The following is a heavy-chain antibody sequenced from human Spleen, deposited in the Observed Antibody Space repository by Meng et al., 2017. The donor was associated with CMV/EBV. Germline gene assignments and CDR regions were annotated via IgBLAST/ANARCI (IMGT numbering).Heavy chain of an antibody. Sequence: GGSLRLSCAASGFTFSSYAMNWVRQAPGKGLEWVSTINGNGVSTYYADSVKGRFTISRDGSNNALFLQMNSLRADDTAVYYCAQSYDFWSGHSVTFLFWGQGALVTVSS. CDR2: INGNGVST. CDR1: GFTFSSYA. J-gene: IGHJ4*02. D-gene: IGHD3-3*01. V-gene: IGHV3-23*01. CDR3: AQSYDFWSGHSVTFLF.